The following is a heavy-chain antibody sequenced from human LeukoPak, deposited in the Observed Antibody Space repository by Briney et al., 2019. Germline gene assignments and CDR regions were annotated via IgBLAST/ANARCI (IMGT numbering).Heavy chain of an antibody. V-gene: IGHV3-30*18. D-gene: IGHD3-22*01. CDR3: AKGDDSGIAY. CDR1: GFTFSSYG. Sequence: PGRSLRLSCVASGFTFSSYGMHCVRQAPGKGLEWVAVISYDGSNKYYVDSVKGRFSISRDNSKNTLYLQMNSLRAEDTAVYYCAKGDDSGIAYWGQGTLVTVSS. J-gene: IGHJ4*02. CDR2: ISYDGSNK.